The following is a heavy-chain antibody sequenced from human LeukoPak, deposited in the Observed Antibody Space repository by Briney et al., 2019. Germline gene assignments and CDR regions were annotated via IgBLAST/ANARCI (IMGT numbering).Heavy chain of an antibody. CDR1: GYTFTGYY. J-gene: IGHJ5*02. V-gene: IGHV1-2*06. Sequence: ASVKVSCKASGYTFTGYYMHWVRQAPGQGLEWMGRINPNSGGTNYAQKFQGRVTMTRDTSISTAYMELSGLRSDDTAVYYCARERLGATTSWFDPWGQGTLVTVSS. D-gene: IGHD1-26*01. CDR3: ARERLGATTSWFDP. CDR2: INPNSGGT.